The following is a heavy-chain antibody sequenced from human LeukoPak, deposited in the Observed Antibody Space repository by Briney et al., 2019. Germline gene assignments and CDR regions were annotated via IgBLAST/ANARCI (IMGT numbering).Heavy chain of an antibody. J-gene: IGHJ6*02. CDR1: GXTFNTYS. CDR2: ISSSSSTI. Sequence: PGGSLRLSCAASGXTFNTYSMNWVRQAPGKGLEWVSHISSSSSTIYYADSVKGRFTISRDNAKTSLYLQMNSLRDEDTAVYCCARIEQKPRAVCGMDVWGQGTTVTVSS. D-gene: IGHD6-13*01. CDR3: ARIEQKPRAVCGMDV. V-gene: IGHV3-48*02.